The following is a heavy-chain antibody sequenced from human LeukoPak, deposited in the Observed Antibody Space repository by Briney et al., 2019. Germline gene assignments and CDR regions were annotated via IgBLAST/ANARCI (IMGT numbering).Heavy chain of an antibody. Sequence: SETLSLTCTVSGGSISGSSYYWDWIRQPPGKGLEWIGSNYYTGSTYYNPSLKSRVTVSVDTSKNQFSLKLSSVTAADTAVYYCASSTIFGVVNYYYYMDVWGKGTTVTVSS. J-gene: IGHJ6*03. D-gene: IGHD3-3*01. V-gene: IGHV4-39*01. CDR3: ASSTIFGVVNYYYYMDV. CDR2: NYYTGST. CDR1: GGSISGSSYY.